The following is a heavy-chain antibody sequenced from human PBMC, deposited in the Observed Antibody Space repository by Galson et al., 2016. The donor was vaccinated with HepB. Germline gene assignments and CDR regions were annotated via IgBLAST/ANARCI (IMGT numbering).Heavy chain of an antibody. J-gene: IGHJ3*02. D-gene: IGHD3-16*01. V-gene: IGHV3-7*03. CDR2: IKQDGSAK. CDR3: ARGGGHDAFDI. CDR1: GFTFSSYW. Sequence: SLRLSCAASGFTFSSYWMSWVRQAPGKGLEWVANIKQDGSAKYYVDSVKGRFTISRDNAKNSLYVQMNSLRAEDTAVYYCARGGGHDAFDIWGQGTMVTVSS.